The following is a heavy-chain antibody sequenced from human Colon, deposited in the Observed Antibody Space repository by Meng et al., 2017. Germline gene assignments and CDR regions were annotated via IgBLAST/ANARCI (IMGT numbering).Heavy chain of an antibody. CDR1: GGSISSGSYY. Sequence: SETLSLTCTVSGGSISSGSYYWSWIRQPAGKGLEWIGRIYTSGSSNYNPSLKSRVTISVDTSKNQFSLKLSSVTAADTAVYYCARDNRALWFGELSYYYYGMDVWGQGTTV. J-gene: IGHJ6*02. V-gene: IGHV4-61*02. CDR3: ARDNRALWFGELSYYYYGMDV. CDR2: IYTSGSS. D-gene: IGHD3-10*01.